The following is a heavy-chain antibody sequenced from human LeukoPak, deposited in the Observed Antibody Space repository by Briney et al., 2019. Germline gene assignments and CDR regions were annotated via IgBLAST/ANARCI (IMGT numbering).Heavy chain of an antibody. J-gene: IGHJ4*02. Sequence: PGGSLTLSCTVSGFTVSSNSMRWLRQAPGKELEGVSFPYSDNTHYSDPVKGRVTISRDNSKNTAYLQLNSLRAEDTAVYYCARREGAYSHPYDYWGQGNPVTVSS. CDR3: ARREGAYSHPYDY. CDR1: GFTVSSNS. D-gene: IGHD4/OR15-4a*01. CDR2: PYSDNT. V-gene: IGHV3-53*01.